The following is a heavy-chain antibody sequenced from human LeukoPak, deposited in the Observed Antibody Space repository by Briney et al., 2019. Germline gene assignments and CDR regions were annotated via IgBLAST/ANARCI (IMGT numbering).Heavy chain of an antibody. Sequence: GGSLRPSCAASGFTFRSNWMHWVRQAPGKGLVWVSLINSDESSTSYADSVKGRFTISRDNAKSTLYLQMNSLRAEDTAVYYCARSVSDAFDIWGQGTMVTVS. CDR3: ARSVSDAFDI. V-gene: IGHV3-74*01. CDR2: INSDESST. J-gene: IGHJ3*02. D-gene: IGHD2-8*01. CDR1: GFTFRSNW.